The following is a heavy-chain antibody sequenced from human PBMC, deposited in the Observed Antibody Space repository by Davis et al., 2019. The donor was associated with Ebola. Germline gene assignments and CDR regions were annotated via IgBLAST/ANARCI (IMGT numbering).Heavy chain of an antibody. Sequence: GGSLRLSCAASGFTFSSYDMHWVRQAPGKGLEWVAVIWYDGSNKYYADSVKGRFTISRDNSKNTLYLQMNSLRAEDTAVYYCARGPDQNYDFWSGYSTNFDYWGQGTLVTVSS. D-gene: IGHD3-3*01. CDR3: ARGPDQNYDFWSGYSTNFDY. J-gene: IGHJ4*02. CDR2: IWYDGSNK. V-gene: IGHV3-33*08. CDR1: GFTFSSYD.